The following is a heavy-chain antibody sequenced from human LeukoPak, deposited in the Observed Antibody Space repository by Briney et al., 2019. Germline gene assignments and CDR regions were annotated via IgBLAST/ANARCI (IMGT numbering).Heavy chain of an antibody. CDR3: AREGENFDY. CDR2: IYYIGST. CDR1: GGSISSYY. J-gene: IGHJ4*02. V-gene: IGHV4-59*12. Sequence: SETLSLTCTVSGGSISSYYWSWIRQPPGKGLEWIGYIYYIGSTNYNPSLKSRVTISVDTSKNQFSLKLSSVAAADTAVYYCAREGENFDYWGQGTLVTVSS.